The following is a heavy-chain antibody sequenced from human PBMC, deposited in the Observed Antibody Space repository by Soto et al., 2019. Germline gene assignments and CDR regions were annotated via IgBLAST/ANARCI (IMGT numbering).Heavy chain of an antibody. CDR2: ISGSGGST. CDR1: GFTFSSYA. CDR3: AKVPYYDFWSGNFDY. V-gene: IGHV3-23*01. J-gene: IGHJ4*02. Sequence: HPGGSLRLSCAASGFTFSSYAMSWVRQAPGKGLEWVSAISGSGGSTYYADSVKGRFTISRDNSKNTLYLQMNSLRAEDTAVYYCAKVPYYDFWSGNFDYWGQGTLVTVSS. D-gene: IGHD3-3*01.